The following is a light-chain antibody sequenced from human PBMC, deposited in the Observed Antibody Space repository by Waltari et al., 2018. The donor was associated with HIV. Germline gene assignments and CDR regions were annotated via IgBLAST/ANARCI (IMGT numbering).Light chain of an antibody. V-gene: IGKV3-11*01. CDR2: DAS. CDR1: QSVQEF. CDR3: QHRTTWPPT. Sequence: IVLTQSPPILSVSLGETATLSCRASQSVQEFLAWYQRRPGQAPRLGVYDASERAAGVPARFSGSGFGTDFTLTISGLEPEDVALYYCQHRTTWPPTFGGGTRVEIE. J-gene: IGKJ4*01.